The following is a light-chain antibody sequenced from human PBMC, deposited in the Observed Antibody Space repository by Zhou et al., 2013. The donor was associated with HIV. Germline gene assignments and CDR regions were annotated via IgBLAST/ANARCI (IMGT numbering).Light chain of an antibody. CDR3: QQYNRYPYS. V-gene: IGKV1-5*03. J-gene: IGKJ2*01. CDR2: KSS. CDR1: QKINNW. Sequence: DIQMTQSPSTLSASVGDGVSITCRASQKINNWLAWYQQKPGKAPKLLIFKSSSLESGVPSRFSGSGSGTEFTLTISSLQPDDFATYYCQQYNRYPYSFGQGTKLEIK.